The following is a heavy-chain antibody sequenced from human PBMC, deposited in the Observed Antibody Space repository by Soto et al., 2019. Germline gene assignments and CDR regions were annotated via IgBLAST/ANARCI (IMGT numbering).Heavy chain of an antibody. Sequence: APVKVSCKASGYTFTSYGISWVRQTTGQGLEWMGWISAYNGNTNYAQKLQGRVTMTTDTSTSTAYMELRSLRSDDTAVYYCARGRRGRGENWFDPWGQGTLVTVSS. V-gene: IGHV1-18*01. D-gene: IGHD3-10*01. J-gene: IGHJ5*02. CDR2: ISAYNGNT. CDR3: ARGRRGRGENWFDP. CDR1: GYTFTSYG.